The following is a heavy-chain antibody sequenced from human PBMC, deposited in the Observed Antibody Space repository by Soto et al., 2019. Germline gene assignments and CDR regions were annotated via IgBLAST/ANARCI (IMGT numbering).Heavy chain of an antibody. J-gene: IGHJ6*02. D-gene: IGHD3-9*01. Sequence: SETLSLTCTVSGGSISSYYWSWIRQPPGKGLEWIGYIYYSGSTNYNPSLKSRVTISVDTSKNQFSLKLSSVTAADTAVYYCARVQNYDILTGSSHSIDVWGQGTTVTVSS. CDR1: GGSISSYY. CDR3: ARVQNYDILTGSSHSIDV. CDR2: IYYSGST. V-gene: IGHV4-59*01.